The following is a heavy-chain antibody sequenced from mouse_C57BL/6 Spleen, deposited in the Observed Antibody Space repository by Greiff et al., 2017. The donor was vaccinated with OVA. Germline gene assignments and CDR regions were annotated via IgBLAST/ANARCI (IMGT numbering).Heavy chain of an antibody. J-gene: IGHJ2*01. D-gene: IGHD2-9*01. CDR2: IHPNSGST. V-gene: IGHV1-64*01. CDR3: APTMVTTGFDY. CDR1: GYTFTSYW. Sequence: VQLQQPGAELVKPGASVKLSCKASGYTFTSYWMHWVKQRPGQGLEWIGMIHPNSGSTNYNEKFKSKATLTVDKSSSTAYMQLSSLTSEDSAVYDCAPTMVTTGFDYWGQGTTLTVSS.